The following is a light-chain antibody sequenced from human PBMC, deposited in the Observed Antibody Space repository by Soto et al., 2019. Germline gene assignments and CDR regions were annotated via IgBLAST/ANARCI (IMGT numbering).Light chain of an antibody. CDR3: QHLDT. Sequence: EIVMTQSPATLSVSPGERATLSCRASQSVNNNLAWYQQKPGQAPRLLIYGASTRATGIPARFSGSGSGTEFTLSISSLQSEDFVVYYCQHLDTFGQGTKLEIK. V-gene: IGKV3-15*01. CDR1: QSVNNN. CDR2: GAS. J-gene: IGKJ2*01.